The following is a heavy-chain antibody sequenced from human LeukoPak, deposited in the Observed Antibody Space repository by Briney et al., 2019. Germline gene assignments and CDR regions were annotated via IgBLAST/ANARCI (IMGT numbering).Heavy chain of an antibody. CDR2: IYTSGST. CDR3: ARGGYSSSSFDY. D-gene: IGHD6-6*01. CDR1: GGSISRYY. V-gene: IGHV4-4*07. J-gene: IGHJ4*02. Sequence: SETLSLTRTVSGGSISRYYWSWIRQPAGKGPEWIGRIYTSGSTNYNPSLKSRVTMSVDTSKNQFSLKLSSVTAADTAVYYWARGGYSSSSFDYWGQGTLVTVSS.